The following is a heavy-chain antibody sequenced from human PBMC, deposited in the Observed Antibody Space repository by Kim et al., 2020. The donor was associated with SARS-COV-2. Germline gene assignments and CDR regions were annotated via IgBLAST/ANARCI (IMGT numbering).Heavy chain of an antibody. D-gene: IGHD3-10*01. V-gene: IGHV1-58*01. J-gene: IGHJ5*02. Sequence: YAQKFQERVTITRDMSTSTAYMELSSLRSEDTAVYYCAADLLLWFGELAAWGQGTLVTVSS. CDR3: AADLLLWFGELAA.